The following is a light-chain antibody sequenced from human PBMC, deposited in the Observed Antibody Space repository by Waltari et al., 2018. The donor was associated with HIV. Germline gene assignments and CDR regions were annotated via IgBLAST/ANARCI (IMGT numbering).Light chain of an antibody. CDR1: KLGDKY. J-gene: IGLJ2*01. V-gene: IGLV3-1*01. Sequence: SYELTQPPSVSVSPGQTATITCSGDKLGDKYACWYQQKQGQTTVLVIYQDSKRPSGIPERFSGSNSGNTATLTISGTQAMDEADYYCQAWDSSTVVFGGGTKLTVL. CDR3: QAWDSSTVV. CDR2: QDS.